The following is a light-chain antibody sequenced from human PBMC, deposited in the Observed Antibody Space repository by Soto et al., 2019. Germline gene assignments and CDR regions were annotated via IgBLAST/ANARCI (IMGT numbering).Light chain of an antibody. CDR1: QSVSSN. CDR2: GAS. V-gene: IGKV3-15*01. CDR3: QQDNNGPPRAWT. Sequence: EIVMTQSPGTLSVSPGERATLSCRASQSVSSNLACYQQKPGQAPTRLISGASTRATGIPARCRGSGSGTEFTLTISSLQSEDFAVYFCQQDNNGPPRAWTFGQGTKREIK. J-gene: IGKJ1*01.